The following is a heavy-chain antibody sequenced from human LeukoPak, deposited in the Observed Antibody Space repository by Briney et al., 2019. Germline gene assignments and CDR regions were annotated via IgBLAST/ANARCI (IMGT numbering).Heavy chain of an antibody. J-gene: IGHJ4*02. CDR1: GFTFSSYS. D-gene: IGHD3-3*01. CDR2: ISGSGGST. Sequence: GGSLRLSCAASGFTFSSYSMNWVRQAPGKGLEWVSAISGSGGSTYYADSVKGRFTISRDNSKNTLYLQMNSLRAEDTAVYYCAKDYRITIFGVVTNDYWGQGTLVTVSS. CDR3: AKDYRITIFGVVTNDY. V-gene: IGHV3-23*01.